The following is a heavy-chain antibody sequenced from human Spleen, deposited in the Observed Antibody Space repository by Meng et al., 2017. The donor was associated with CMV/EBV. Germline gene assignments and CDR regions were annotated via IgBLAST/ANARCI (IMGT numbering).Heavy chain of an antibody. J-gene: IGHJ4*02. Sequence: SNAWMSWVRQAPGKGLEWVGRIKSKTDGGTTDYAAPVKGRFTISRDDSKNTLYLQMNSLKTEDTAVYYCTTDLGYCSSTSCYPWGYFDYWGQGTLVTVS. CDR3: TTDLGYCSSTSCYPWGYFDY. CDR1: SNAW. V-gene: IGHV3-15*01. D-gene: IGHD2-2*01. CDR2: IKSKTDGGTT.